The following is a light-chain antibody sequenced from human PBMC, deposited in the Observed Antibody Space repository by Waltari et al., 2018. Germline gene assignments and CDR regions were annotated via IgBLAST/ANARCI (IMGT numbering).Light chain of an antibody. CDR1: QSISSW. CDR3: QQYNSYSYT. Sequence: DIQMTQSPSTLSASVRDRVPITCRASQSISSWLAWYQQKPGKAPKLLIYKASSLESGVPSRFSGSGSGTEFTLTISSLQPDDFATYYCQQYNSYSYTFGQGTKLEIK. CDR2: KAS. V-gene: IGKV1-5*03. J-gene: IGKJ2*01.